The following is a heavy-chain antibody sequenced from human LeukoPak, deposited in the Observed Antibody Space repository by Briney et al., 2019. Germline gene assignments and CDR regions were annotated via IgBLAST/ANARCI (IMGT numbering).Heavy chain of an antibody. CDR2: INHSGST. CDR1: GGSFSGYY. V-gene: IGHV4-34*01. CDR3: AGIGYSYVSYFDY. D-gene: IGHD5-18*01. J-gene: IGHJ4*02. Sequence: SETLSLTCAVCGGSFSGYYWSWIRQPPGKGLEWIGEINHSGSTNYNPSLKSRVTISVDTSKNQFSLKLSSVTAADTAVYYCAGIGYSYVSYFDYWGQGTLVTVSS.